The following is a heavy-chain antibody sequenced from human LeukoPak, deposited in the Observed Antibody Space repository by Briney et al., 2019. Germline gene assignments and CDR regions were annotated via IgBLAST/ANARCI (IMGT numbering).Heavy chain of an antibody. CDR1: GFTFSSYG. Sequence: QPGRSLRLSCAASGFTFSSYGMHWVRQAPGKGLEWVANIKQDGSVKYYVDSVKGRFTISRDNAKNSLYLQMNGLRAEDTAVYYCASYAFDIWGQGTMVTVSS. CDR3: ASYAFDI. V-gene: IGHV3-7*01. CDR2: IKQDGSVK. J-gene: IGHJ3*02.